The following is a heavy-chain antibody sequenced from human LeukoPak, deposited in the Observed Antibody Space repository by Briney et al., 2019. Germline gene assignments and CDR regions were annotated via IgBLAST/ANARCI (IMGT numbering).Heavy chain of an antibody. Sequence: GGSLRLSCAASGFTFRSYSMNWVRQAPGKGLEWVSSISSSSSYIYYAASVKGRFTISRDNAKTSLYLQMNSLRAEDTAVYYCARALPNVYSSSVLVFDYWGQGTLVTVSS. CDR1: GFTFRSYS. D-gene: IGHD6-6*01. V-gene: IGHV3-21*04. CDR3: ARALPNVYSSSVLVFDY. J-gene: IGHJ4*02. CDR2: ISSSSSYI.